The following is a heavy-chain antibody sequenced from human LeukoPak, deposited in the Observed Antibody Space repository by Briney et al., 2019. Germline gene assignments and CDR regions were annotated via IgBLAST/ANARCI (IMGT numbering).Heavy chain of an antibody. Sequence: SETLSLTCTVSGGSISSYYWSRIRQPPGKGLEWIGYIYYSGSTNYNPSLKSRVTISVDTSKNQFSLKLSSVTAADTAVYYCARSVGDCGGDCWFSNWFDPWGQGTLVTVSS. CDR3: ARSVGDCGGDCWFSNWFDP. V-gene: IGHV4-59*08. CDR2: IYYSGST. CDR1: GGSISSYY. J-gene: IGHJ5*02. D-gene: IGHD2-21*02.